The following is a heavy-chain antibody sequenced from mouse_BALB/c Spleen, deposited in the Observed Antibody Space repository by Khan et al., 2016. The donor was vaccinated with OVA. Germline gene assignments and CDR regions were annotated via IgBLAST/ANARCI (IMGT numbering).Heavy chain of an antibody. D-gene: IGHD1-1*01. CDR2: VSSGGHYT. CDR3: ARIAYDYESEGFAY. Sequence: EVHLVESGGDLVKPGGSLKLSCAASGFTFSTYGMSWVRQTPDKRLEWVATVSSGGHYTYYPDTVKGRFTISRDNAKNTLYLQMSSLKSDDTAMFYCARIAYDYESEGFAYWGQGTLVTVSA. CDR1: GFTFSTYG. V-gene: IGHV5-6*01. J-gene: IGHJ3*01.